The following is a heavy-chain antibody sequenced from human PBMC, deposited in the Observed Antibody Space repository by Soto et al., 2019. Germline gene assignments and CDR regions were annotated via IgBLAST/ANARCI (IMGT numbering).Heavy chain of an antibody. V-gene: IGHV3-23*01. J-gene: IGHJ4*02. D-gene: IGHD3-10*01. CDR1: GFTFSSYA. CDR2: FRSSGDDGTT. Sequence: PGRSLRLSCAASGFTFSSYAMSWVRQAPGKGLEWVCGFRSSGDDGTTYYADSVKGRFTISGDNSMNTTFMQMNSLRAEDTAIYYCAKNVNSGAGTKYFDFWGQGILVTVSS. CDR3: AKNVNSGAGTKYFDF.